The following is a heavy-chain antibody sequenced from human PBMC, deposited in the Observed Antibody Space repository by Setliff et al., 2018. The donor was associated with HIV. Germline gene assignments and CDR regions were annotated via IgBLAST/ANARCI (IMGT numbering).Heavy chain of an antibody. V-gene: IGHV4-38-2*02. Sequence: SETLSLTCTVSGYSISSGYYWGWIRQPPGKGLEWIGNIYHSGSTYYNPSLKSRVTISVDTSKNQFSLKLTSVTAADTAVYYCARFSTSPVGTFDYWGQGTLVTVSA. CDR3: ARFSTSPVGTFDY. J-gene: IGHJ4*02. CDR1: GYSISSGYY. D-gene: IGHD7-27*01. CDR2: IYHSGST.